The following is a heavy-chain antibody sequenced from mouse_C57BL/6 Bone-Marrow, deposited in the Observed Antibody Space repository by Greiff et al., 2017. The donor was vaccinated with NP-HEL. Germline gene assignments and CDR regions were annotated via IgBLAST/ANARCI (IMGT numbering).Heavy chain of an antibody. CDR3: TYEYFDY. Sequence: EVKVEESGGGLVQPGGSMKLSCVASGFTFSNYWMNWVRQSPEKGLEWVAQIRLKSDNYATHYAESVKGRFTISRDDSKSSVYLQMNNLRAEDTGIYYCTYEYFDYWGQGTTLTVSS. J-gene: IGHJ2*01. D-gene: IGHD2-3*01. V-gene: IGHV6-3*01. CDR2: IRLKSDNYAT. CDR1: GFTFSNYW.